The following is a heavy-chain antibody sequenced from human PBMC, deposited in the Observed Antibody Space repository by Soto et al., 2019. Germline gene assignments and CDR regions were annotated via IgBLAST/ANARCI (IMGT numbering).Heavy chain of an antibody. J-gene: IGHJ3*02. CDR2: ISYDGSNK. CDR3: ARSQHNYYGSGSGDAFDI. CDR1: GFTFSSYA. V-gene: IGHV3-30-3*01. Sequence: QVQLVESGGGVVQPGRSLRLSCAASGFTFSSYAMHWVRQAPGKGLEWVAVISYDGSNKYYADSVKGRFTISRDNSKNTLYLQMNSLRAEDTAVYYCARSQHNYYGSGSGDAFDIRGQGTMVTVSS. D-gene: IGHD3-10*01.